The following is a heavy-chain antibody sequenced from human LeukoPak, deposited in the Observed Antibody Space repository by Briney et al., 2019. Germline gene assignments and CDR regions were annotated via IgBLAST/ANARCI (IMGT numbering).Heavy chain of an antibody. CDR2: ISSSSSDI. V-gene: IGHV3-21*01. J-gene: IGHJ4*02. CDR1: GFTFSSYS. Sequence: GGSLRLSCAASGFTFSSYSMNWVRQAPGKGLEWVSSISSSSSDIYYADSVKGRFTISRDNSKNTLYLQMNSLRAEDTAVYYCSRDGGFLYYFDYWGQGTLVTVSS. D-gene: IGHD2/OR15-2a*01. CDR3: SRDGGFLYYFDY.